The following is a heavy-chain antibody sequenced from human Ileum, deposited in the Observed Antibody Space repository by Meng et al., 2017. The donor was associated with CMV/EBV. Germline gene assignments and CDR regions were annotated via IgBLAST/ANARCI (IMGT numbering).Heavy chain of an antibody. CDR1: GFTFDDYT. CDR3: ARDYAKYGAGRAPDY. CDR2: ITSDGDGT. V-gene: IGHV3-43*01. J-gene: IGHJ4*02. Sequence: GESLKISCATSGFTFDDYTMHWVRQAPGMGLEWVSLITSDGDGTYYADSVKGRFIISRDNSKTSLYLQMHILRSEDSALYYCARDYAKYGAGRAPDYWGQGTLVNVSS. D-gene: IGHD2-2*01.